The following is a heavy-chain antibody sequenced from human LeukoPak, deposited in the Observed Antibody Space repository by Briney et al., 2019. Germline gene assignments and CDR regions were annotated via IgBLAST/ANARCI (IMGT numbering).Heavy chain of an antibody. CDR1: GFTFTSYS. J-gene: IGHJ4*02. D-gene: IGHD2-2*01. CDR3: AKDSSTGWYYFDY. Sequence: GGSLRLSCAASGFTFTSYSMNWVRQAPGKGLEWVSTISGGGGSTYYADSVKGRFTISRDTSRNTLYLQMDSLRAEDTALYYCAKDSSTGWYYFDYWGQGTVVTVSS. V-gene: IGHV3-23*01. CDR2: ISGGGGST.